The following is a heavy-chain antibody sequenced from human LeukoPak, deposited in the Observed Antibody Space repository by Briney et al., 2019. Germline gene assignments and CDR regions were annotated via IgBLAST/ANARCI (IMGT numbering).Heavy chain of an antibody. CDR1: GGSISSCY. D-gene: IGHD3-10*01. CDR3: AREPYYYGSGEY. CDR2: IYTSGST. Sequence: SETLSLTCTVSGGSISSCYWSWIRQPAGKGLEWIGRIYTSGSTNYNPSLKSRVTMSVDTSKNQFSLKLSSVTAADTAVYYCAREPYYYGSGEYWGQGTLVTVSS. V-gene: IGHV4-4*07. J-gene: IGHJ4*02.